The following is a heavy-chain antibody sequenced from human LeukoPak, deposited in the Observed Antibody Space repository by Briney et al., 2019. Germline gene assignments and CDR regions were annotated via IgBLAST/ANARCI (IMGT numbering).Heavy chain of an antibody. CDR3: AKAKSGYYDYFDY. CDR1: GFTFTTYA. CDR2: ISGSGGST. D-gene: IGHD3-22*01. V-gene: IGHV3-23*01. Sequence: GGSLRLSCAASGFTFTTYAMSWVRQAPGKGLEWVSAISGSGGSTYYADSVKGRFTISRDNPKNTLYLQMNSLRAEDTAAYYCAKAKSGYYDYFDYWGQGTLVTVSS. J-gene: IGHJ4*02.